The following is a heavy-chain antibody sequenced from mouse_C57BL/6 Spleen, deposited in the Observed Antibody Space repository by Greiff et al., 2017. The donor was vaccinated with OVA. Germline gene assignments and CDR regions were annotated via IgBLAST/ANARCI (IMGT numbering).Heavy chain of an antibody. CDR1: GYSFTGYY. CDR3: ASGSIAMDD. V-gene: IGHV1-42*01. J-gene: IGHJ4*01. Sequence: VQLQQSGPELVKPGASVKISCKASGYSFTGYYMNWVKQSPEKSLEWIGEINPSTGGTTYNQKFKAKATLTVDKSSSTAYMQLKSLTSEDSAVYYCASGSIAMDDWGQGTSVTVSS. CDR2: INPSTGGT. D-gene: IGHD1-1*01.